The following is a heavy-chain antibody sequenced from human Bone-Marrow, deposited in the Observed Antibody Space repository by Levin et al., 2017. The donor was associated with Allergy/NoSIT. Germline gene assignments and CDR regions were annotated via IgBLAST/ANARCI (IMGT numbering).Heavy chain of an antibody. Sequence: SQTLSLTCAVYGGSFSGYYWSWLRQPPGKGLEWIGEINHSGSTNYNPSLKSRVTISVDTSKNQFSLKLSSVTAADTAVYYCARGHSGWYYFDYWGQGTLVTVSS. CDR2: INHSGST. CDR1: GGSFSGYY. D-gene: IGHD6-19*01. CDR3: ARGHSGWYYFDY. J-gene: IGHJ4*02. V-gene: IGHV4-34*01.